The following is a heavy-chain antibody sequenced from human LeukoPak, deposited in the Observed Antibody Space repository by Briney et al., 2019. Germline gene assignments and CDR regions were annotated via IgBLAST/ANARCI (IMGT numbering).Heavy chain of an antibody. Sequence: SETLSLTCTVSGGSIGKTSYYWGWVRQPPGKGLEWLGNIYYSGTTYYNPSLKSRVTISVDTSKNQFSLTLNSVTAADTPLYFCARFRRRGRSFDSCGPGALGSVSS. D-gene: IGHD1-1*01. CDR3: ARFRRRGRSFDS. J-gene: IGHJ4*02. CDR1: GGSIGKTSYY. V-gene: IGHV4-39*07. CDR2: IYYSGTT.